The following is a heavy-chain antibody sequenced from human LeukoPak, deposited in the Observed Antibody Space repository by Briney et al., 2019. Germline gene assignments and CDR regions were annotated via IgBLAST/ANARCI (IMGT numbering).Heavy chain of an antibody. CDR3: ARVHGSGSYRPYYYYCYMDV. CDR1: GGTFSSYA. Sequence: GASVKVSCKSSGGTFSSYAISWVRQAPGQGLEWMGGIIPIFGTANYAQKFRGRVTITTDESTSTAYMELSSLRSEDTAVYYCARVHGSGSYRPYYYYCYMDVWGKGTTVTVSS. J-gene: IGHJ6*03. V-gene: IGHV1-69*05. CDR2: IIPIFGTA. D-gene: IGHD3-10*01.